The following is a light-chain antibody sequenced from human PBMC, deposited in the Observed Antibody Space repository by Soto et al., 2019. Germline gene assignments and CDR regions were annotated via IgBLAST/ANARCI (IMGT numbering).Light chain of an antibody. CDR3: QQYYSYPYT. V-gene: IGKV1-8*01. CDR1: QGISSY. J-gene: IGKJ2*01. CDR2: AAS. Sequence: AIRMTQSPSSFSASTGDRVTITCRASQGISSYLAWYQQKPGKAPKLLIYAASTLQSGVPSRFSGSGSGTDFTLTISCLQSEDFETYYCQQYYSYPYTFGRGTQVDI.